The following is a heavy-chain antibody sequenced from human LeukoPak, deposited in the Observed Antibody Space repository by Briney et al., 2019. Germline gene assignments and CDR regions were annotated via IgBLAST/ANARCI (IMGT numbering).Heavy chain of an antibody. V-gene: IGHV3-23*01. CDR2: ISGDGGTT. J-gene: IGHJ4*02. CDR1: GFTFSSYA. Sequence: GGSLRLSCAASGFTFSSYAMSWVRQAPGKGLEWVSSISGDGGTTYYADSVKGRFTISRDNSKNTLYLQMNSLRAEDTAVYYCARDPSNIVIVPAASVDYWGQGTLVTVSS. D-gene: IGHD2-2*01. CDR3: ARDPSNIVIVPAASVDY.